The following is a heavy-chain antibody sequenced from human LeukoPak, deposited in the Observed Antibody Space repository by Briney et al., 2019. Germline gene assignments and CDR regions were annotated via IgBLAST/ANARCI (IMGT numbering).Heavy chain of an antibody. D-gene: IGHD1-1*01. V-gene: IGHV4-31*03. J-gene: IGHJ4*02. CDR3: AKASWVSNADAVL. CDR2: IYYSGST. CDR1: GGSISSGGYY. Sequence: SQTLSLTCTVSGGSISSGGYYWTWLRQHPGKGLEWIGYIYYSGSTYYNPSLKSRVTISVDTSKNQFSLKLSSVTAADTAVYYCAKASWVSNADAVLWGQGTVVTVSS.